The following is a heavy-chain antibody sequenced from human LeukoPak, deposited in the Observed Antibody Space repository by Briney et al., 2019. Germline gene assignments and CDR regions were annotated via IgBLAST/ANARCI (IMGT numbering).Heavy chain of an antibody. Sequence: GGSLRLSCAASGFTFSSYWMSWVRQAPGKGLDWVANIKQDGSVKYYVDSVKGRFTISRDNAKNSLYLQMNSLRAEDTAVYYCARDRVVYDFWSGYYTTAGGYFDYWGQGTLVTVSS. CDR3: ARDRVVYDFWSGYYTTAGGYFDY. CDR2: IKQDGSVK. D-gene: IGHD3-3*01. V-gene: IGHV3-7*01. J-gene: IGHJ4*02. CDR1: GFTFSSYW.